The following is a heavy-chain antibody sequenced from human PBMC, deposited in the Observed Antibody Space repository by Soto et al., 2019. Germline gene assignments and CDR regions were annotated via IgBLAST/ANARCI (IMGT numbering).Heavy chain of an antibody. Sequence: PSETLSLTCTVSGDSISDYYLSWIRQPAGKGLEWIGRFYYSGNTKSNPSLKSRVTMSADTSKNQFSLSLRSVTAADSAIYYCARMYNSGFYRPEGDYFFYGMDVWGQGTTVTVSS. D-gene: IGHD6-19*01. CDR2: FYYSGNT. CDR3: ARMYNSGFYRPEGDYFFYGMDV. CDR1: GDSISDYY. J-gene: IGHJ6*02. V-gene: IGHV4-4*07.